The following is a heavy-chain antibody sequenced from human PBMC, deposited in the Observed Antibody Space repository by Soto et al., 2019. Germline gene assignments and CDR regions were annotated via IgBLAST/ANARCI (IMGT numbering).Heavy chain of an antibody. CDR3: ARDQHFMDYYDSGRGVGMDV. V-gene: IGHV3-33*01. Sequence: GGSLRLSCAASGFTFSSYGMHWVRQAPGKGLEWVAVIWYDGSNKYYADSVKGRFTISRDNSKNTLYLQMNSLRAEDTAAYYCARDQHFMDYYDSGRGVGMDVWGQGTTVTVSS. D-gene: IGHD3-22*01. CDR1: GFTFSSYG. J-gene: IGHJ6*02. CDR2: IWYDGSNK.